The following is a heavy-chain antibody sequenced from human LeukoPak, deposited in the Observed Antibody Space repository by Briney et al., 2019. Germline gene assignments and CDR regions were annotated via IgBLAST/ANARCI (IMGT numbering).Heavy chain of an antibody. CDR1: GFTFDDYA. D-gene: IGHD6-19*01. CDR2: ISWNSGSI. V-gene: IGHV3-9*01. J-gene: IGHJ4*02. Sequence: GRSLRLSCAASGFTFDDYAMHWVRQAPGKGLEWVSGISWNSGSIGYADSVKGRFTISRDNAKNSLYLQMNSLRAEDTALYYCAKDLIAVAGRGFNYWGQGTLVTVSS. CDR3: AKDLIAVAGRGFNY.